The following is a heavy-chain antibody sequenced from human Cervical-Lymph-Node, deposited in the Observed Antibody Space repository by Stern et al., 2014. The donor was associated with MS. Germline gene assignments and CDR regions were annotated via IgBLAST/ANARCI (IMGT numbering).Heavy chain of an antibody. Sequence: QVQLGQSGAEVKKPGASVKVSCKASGYTFINYYMHWVRQAPGHGLEWMGIKNTLGGSTDSTQKFQGRLTMTRDTSTTTVSMELSGLRPEDTAVYYCAREYVEASGVGYLYYGLDVWGQGTTVIVSS. J-gene: IGHJ6*02. CDR1: GYTFINYY. CDR2: KNTLGGST. D-gene: IGHD2-21*02. V-gene: IGHV1-46*01. CDR3: AREYVEASGVGYLYYGLDV.